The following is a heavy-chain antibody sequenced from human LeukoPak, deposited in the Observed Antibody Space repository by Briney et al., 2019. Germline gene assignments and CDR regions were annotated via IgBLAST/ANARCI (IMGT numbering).Heavy chain of an antibody. CDR1: GYTFTGYY. V-gene: IGHV1-2*02. CDR2: INPNSGGT. CDR3: ARGLGILSYYYYYMDV. J-gene: IGHJ6*03. D-gene: IGHD2/OR15-2a*01. Sequence: ASVKVSCNASGYTFTGYYMHWVRQAPGQGLEWMGWINPNSGGTNYAQKFQGRVTMTRDASISTAYMELSRLRSDDTAVYYCARGLGILSYYYYYMDVWGKGTTVTVSS.